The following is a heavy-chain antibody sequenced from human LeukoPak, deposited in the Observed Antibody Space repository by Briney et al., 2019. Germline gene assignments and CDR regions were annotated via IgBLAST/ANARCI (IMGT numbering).Heavy chain of an antibody. Sequence: GGSLRLSCAASGFTVSSNYMSWVRQAPGKGLESVSLLYSGGSTYYADSVKGRFTISRDNSKNTLYLQMNSLRAEDTAVYYCAKMVVIPATSVYFDSWGQGTLVTVSS. CDR2: LYSGGST. D-gene: IGHD2-15*01. CDR3: AKMVVIPATSVYFDS. V-gene: IGHV3-53*01. J-gene: IGHJ4*02. CDR1: GFTVSSNY.